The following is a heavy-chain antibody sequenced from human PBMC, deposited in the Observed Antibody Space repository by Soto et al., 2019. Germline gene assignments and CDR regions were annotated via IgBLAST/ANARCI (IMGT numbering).Heavy chain of an antibody. J-gene: IGHJ6*02. CDR2: IIPTFGTG. V-gene: IGHV1-69*01. CDR3: ASFDGTLVRGGRSSPYEMDV. Sequence: QVLLVQSGPEVKKPGSSVKVSCKASGGTFNNYAINWVRQAPGRGLEWMGGIIPTFGTGNHAQDFQGRVTITADESTTTADMELHSLRSEDTAIYYCASFDGTLVRGGRSSPYEMDVWGQGTTVIVSS. CDR1: GGTFNNYA. D-gene: IGHD3-10*01.